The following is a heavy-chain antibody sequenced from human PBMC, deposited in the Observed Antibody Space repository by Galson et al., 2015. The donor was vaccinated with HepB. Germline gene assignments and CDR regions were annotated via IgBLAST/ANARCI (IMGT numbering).Heavy chain of an antibody. CDR2: FDPEDGET. CDR3: ATGAIQLWKNYFFYGMDV. J-gene: IGHJ6*02. Sequence: SVKVSCKVSGDTLTELSMHWVRQAPGKGLEWMGGFDPEDGETIYAQKFQGRVTMTEDTSSATAYMELSSLRSEDTAVYYCATGAIQLWKNYFFYGMDVWGHGTTVTVSS. V-gene: IGHV1-24*01. CDR1: GDTLTELS. D-gene: IGHD5-18*01.